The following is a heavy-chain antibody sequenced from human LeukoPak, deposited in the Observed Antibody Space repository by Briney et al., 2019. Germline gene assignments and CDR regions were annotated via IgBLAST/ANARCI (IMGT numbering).Heavy chain of an antibody. CDR3: AKDAVRWSGEGSYAFDI. V-gene: IGHV3-23*01. Sequence: GGSLRLSCAASGFTFSNYAMNWVRQAPGKGLEWVSAISGSGGATYYADSVEGRFTISRDNSKNTLYLQMNSLRAEDTAVYYCAKDAVRWSGEGSYAFDIWGQGTMVTVSS. CDR2: ISGSGGAT. D-gene: IGHD3-10*01. CDR1: GFTFSNYA. J-gene: IGHJ3*02.